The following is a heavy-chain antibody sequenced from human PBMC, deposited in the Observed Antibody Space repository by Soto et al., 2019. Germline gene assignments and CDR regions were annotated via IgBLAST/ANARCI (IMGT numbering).Heavy chain of an antibody. CDR3: ARLGNKEIYYYGMDV. D-gene: IGHD3-10*01. V-gene: IGHV4-39*01. CDR2: IYYSGST. CDR1: GGSISSSSYY. J-gene: IGHJ6*02. Sequence: ASETLSLTCTVSGGSISSSSYYWGWIRQPPGKGLEWIGSIYYSGSTYYNPSLKSRVTISVDTSKNQFSLKLSSVTAADTAVYYCARLGNKEIYYYGMDVWGQGTTVTVSS.